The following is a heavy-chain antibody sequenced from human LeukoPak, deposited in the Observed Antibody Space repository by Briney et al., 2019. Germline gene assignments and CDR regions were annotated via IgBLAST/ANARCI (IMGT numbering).Heavy chain of an antibody. CDR2: IYYSGST. J-gene: IGHJ4*02. Sequence: PSETLSLTCTVSGGSISSSSYYWGWIRQPPGKGLEWIGSIYYSGSTYYNPSLKSRVTISVDTSKNQFSLKLSSVTAADTAVYYCARMAYYDSSGYRMDYWGQGTLVTVSS. D-gene: IGHD3-22*01. CDR3: ARMAYYDSSGYRMDY. V-gene: IGHV4-39*01. CDR1: GGSISSSSYY.